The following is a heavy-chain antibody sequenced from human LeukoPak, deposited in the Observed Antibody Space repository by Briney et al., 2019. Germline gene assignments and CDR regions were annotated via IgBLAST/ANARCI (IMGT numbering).Heavy chain of an antibody. D-gene: IGHD3-22*01. CDR1: GFTFSSYG. V-gene: IGHV3-30*02. Sequence: PGGSLRLSCAASGFTFSSYGMHWVRQAPGKGLEWVAFIRYDGSNKYYADSVKGRFTISRDNSKNTLYLQMNSLRAEDTAVYYCARTRRHYYDSSGYYLGLIDYWGQGTLVTVSS. J-gene: IGHJ4*02. CDR2: IRYDGSNK. CDR3: ARTRRHYYDSSGYYLGLIDY.